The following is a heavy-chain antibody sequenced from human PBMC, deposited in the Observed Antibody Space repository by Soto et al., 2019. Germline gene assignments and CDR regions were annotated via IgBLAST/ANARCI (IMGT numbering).Heavy chain of an antibody. D-gene: IGHD6-19*01. CDR3: ARDGSGWYSAYYYGMDV. J-gene: IGHJ6*02. CDR2: IKQDGSEK. V-gene: IGHV3-7*04. CDR1: GFTFSSYW. Sequence: PGGSLRLSCAASGFTFSSYWMSWVRQAPGKGLEWVANIKQDGSEKYYVDSVKGRFTISRDNAKNSLYLQMNSLRAEDTAVYYCARDGSGWYSAYYYGMDVWGQGTTVTSP.